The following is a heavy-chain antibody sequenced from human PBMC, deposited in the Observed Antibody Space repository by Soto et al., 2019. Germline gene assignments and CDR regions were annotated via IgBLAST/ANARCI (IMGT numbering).Heavy chain of an antibody. J-gene: IGHJ4*02. V-gene: IGHV1-3*01. Sequence: GASVEVSCKASGYTFTSYAMHWVRQAPGQRLEWMGWINAGNGNTKYSQKFQGRVTITRDTSASTAYMELNSLRAEDTAVYYCAKHDFWTLYNTGLDSWGQGTLVTVSS. CDR1: GYTFTSYA. CDR3: AKHDFWTLYNTGLDS. D-gene: IGHD3-3*01. CDR2: INAGNGNT.